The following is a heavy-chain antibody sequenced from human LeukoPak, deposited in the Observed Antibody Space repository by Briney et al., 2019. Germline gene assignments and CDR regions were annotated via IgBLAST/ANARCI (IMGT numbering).Heavy chain of an antibody. CDR3: ARRGILTEDFDY. J-gene: IGHJ4*02. CDR1: GGSISGSSYY. CDR2: IYYSGST. Sequence: SETLSLTCTVSGGSISGSSYYWGWIRQPPGKGLEWIGSIYYSGSTYYNPSLKSRVTISVDTSKNQFSLKLSSVTAADTAVYYCARRGILTEDFDYWGQGTLVTVSS. V-gene: IGHV4-39*01. D-gene: IGHD3-9*01.